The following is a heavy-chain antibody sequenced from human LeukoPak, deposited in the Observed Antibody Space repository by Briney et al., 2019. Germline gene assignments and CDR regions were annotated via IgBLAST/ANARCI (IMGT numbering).Heavy chain of an antibody. CDR1: GFTFSDYY. D-gene: IGHD3-22*01. J-gene: IGHJ3*02. Sequence: PGGSLRLSCAASGFTFSDYYMSWIRQAPGKGLEWVSYISSSGSTVYYADSVKGRFTISRDNAKNSLYLQMNSLRAEDTAVYYCARTYYYDSSGYLPSSPGGDAFDIWGQGTMVTVSS. CDR2: ISSSGSTV. CDR3: ARTYYYDSSGYLPSSPGGDAFDI. V-gene: IGHV3-11*04.